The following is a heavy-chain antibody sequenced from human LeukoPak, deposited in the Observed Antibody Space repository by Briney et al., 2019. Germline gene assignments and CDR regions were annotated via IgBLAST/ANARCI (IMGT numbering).Heavy chain of an antibody. J-gene: IGHJ3*02. CDR3: ARESMYSSVGSYGFDI. Sequence: PSETLSLTCTVSGGSTSSYYWNWIRQPPGKELEWIGNIYYSGSTNYNPYLKSRVTISIDTSKNQFSLKVNSAIAADTAVYYCARESMYSSVGSYGFDIWGQGTIVTVSS. CDR2: IYYSGST. D-gene: IGHD3-10*01. CDR1: GGSTSSYY. V-gene: IGHV4-59*01.